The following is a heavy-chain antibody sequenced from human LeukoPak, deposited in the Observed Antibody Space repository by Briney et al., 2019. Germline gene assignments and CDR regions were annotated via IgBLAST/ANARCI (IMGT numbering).Heavy chain of an antibody. Sequence: GASVKVSCKASGYTFTSYDINWVRQATGQGLEWMGWMNPNSGNTGYAQKFQGRVTMTWNTSISTAYMELSSLRSEDTAVFYCARRSSTSRGPYYFDYWGQGTLVTVSS. D-gene: IGHD2-2*01. CDR3: ARRSSTSRGPYYFDY. CDR1: GYTFTSYD. V-gene: IGHV1-8*01. CDR2: MNPNSGNT. J-gene: IGHJ4*02.